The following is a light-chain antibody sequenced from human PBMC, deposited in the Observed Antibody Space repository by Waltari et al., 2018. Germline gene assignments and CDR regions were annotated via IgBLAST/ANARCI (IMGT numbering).Light chain of an antibody. V-gene: IGKV1-33*01. CDR2: DAS. J-gene: IGKJ1*01. CDR1: QDIRNY. CDR3: QQYKDLPRT. Sequence: DIQLTQSPSSMSACVGDRVSITCQASQDIRNYLSWYQQKPGKAPKLLIYDASNLETGVPSRFSGSASGTDFTFTISSLQPEDIATYYCQQYKDLPRTFGQGTKVEFK.